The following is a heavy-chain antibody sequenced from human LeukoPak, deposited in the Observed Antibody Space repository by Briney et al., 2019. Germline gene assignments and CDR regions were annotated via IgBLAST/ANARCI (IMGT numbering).Heavy chain of an antibody. V-gene: IGHV3-23*01. D-gene: IGHD2-2*01. CDR1: GFTFNTYS. J-gene: IGHJ4*02. Sequence: GGSLRLSCAAAGFTFNTYSMNWVRQAPGRGLEWVSIIFANGRTTYYADSVKGRFTISRDNSKNTLYLEMSSLRAEDTAVYYCAKDLTPDGTNDLDHWGQGTLVTVSS. CDR2: IFANGRTT. CDR3: AKDLTPDGTNDLDH.